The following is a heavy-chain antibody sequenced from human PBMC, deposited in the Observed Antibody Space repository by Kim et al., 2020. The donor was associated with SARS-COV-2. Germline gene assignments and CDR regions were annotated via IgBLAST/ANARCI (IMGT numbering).Heavy chain of an antibody. Sequence: ASVKVSCKAAGYTFTGYYMHWVRQAPGQGLEWVGRINPNSGGTNYAQKFQGRVTMTRDTSITTAYMELSRLRSDDTAVYYCARDPGLAAPGSPLGYWGQGTLVIVSS. CDR1: GYTFTGYY. J-gene: IGHJ4*02. V-gene: IGHV1-2*06. D-gene: IGHD6-13*01. CDR3: ARDPGLAAPGSPLGY. CDR2: INPNSGGT.